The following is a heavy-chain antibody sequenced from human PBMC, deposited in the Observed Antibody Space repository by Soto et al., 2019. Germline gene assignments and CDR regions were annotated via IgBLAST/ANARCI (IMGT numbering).Heavy chain of an antibody. CDR1: GYSFSTFW. Sequence: GESLKISCKGSGYSFSTFWIGWVRQMPGKGLEWMGIIYPSDSDTRYSPSFQGQVTIPADKSSRTAYLQWSSLKASDSAMYYCARLPQDYYYHSMDVWGQGTKVTVSS. CDR3: ARLPQDYYYHSMDV. V-gene: IGHV5-51*01. CDR2: IYPSDSDT. J-gene: IGHJ6*02.